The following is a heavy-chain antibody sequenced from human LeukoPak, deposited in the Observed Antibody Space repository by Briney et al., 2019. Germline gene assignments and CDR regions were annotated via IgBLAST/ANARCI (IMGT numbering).Heavy chain of an antibody. CDR2: ISTSGST. V-gene: IGHV4-4*07. D-gene: IGHD4-17*01. CDR3: ARGLPSYGDYVDYYFYMDV. Sequence: SGTLSLTCTVSGDSISGFYWSWIRQPAGKGLQWIGRISTSGSTNYNPSLKSRVTMSVDRSTNEFSLTVRSVTAADTALYYCARGLPSYGDYVDYYFYMDVWGKGTTVTVSS. CDR1: GDSISGFY. J-gene: IGHJ6*03.